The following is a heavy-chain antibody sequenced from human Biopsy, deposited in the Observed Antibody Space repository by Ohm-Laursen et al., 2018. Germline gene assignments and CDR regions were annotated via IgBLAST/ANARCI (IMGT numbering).Heavy chain of an antibody. CDR2: ISSTGNST. J-gene: IGHJ2*01. Sequence: GSLRLSCAASGFTFATYGMSWVRQAPGKGLEWVSGISSTGNSTYYADSVKGRFTISRDNSKNTLYLQLNSPRVEDTALYYCAKDRRTMRVWYFDLWGRGTLVTVSS. D-gene: IGHD4/OR15-4a*01. CDR1: GFTFATYG. CDR3: AKDRRTMRVWYFDL. V-gene: IGHV3-23*01.